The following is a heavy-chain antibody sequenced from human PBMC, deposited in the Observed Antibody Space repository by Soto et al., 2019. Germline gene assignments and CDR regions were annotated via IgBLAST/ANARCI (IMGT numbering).Heavy chain of an antibody. Sequence: QVQLVESGGGVVQPGRSLRLSCAASGFTFSSYGMHWVRQAPGKGLEWVAVISYDGSNKYYADSVKGRFTISRDNSKNTLYLQMNSLRAEDTAVYYCAKDRLVASDYWGQGTLVTVSS. CDR1: GFTFSSYG. D-gene: IGHD2-8*02. J-gene: IGHJ4*02. CDR3: AKDRLVASDY. CDR2: ISYDGSNK. V-gene: IGHV3-30*18.